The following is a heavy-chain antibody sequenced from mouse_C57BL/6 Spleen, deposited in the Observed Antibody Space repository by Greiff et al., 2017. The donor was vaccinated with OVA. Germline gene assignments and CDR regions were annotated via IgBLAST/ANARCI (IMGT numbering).Heavy chain of an antibody. CDR1: GFTFTDYY. Sequence: EVQVVASGGGLVQPGGSLSLSCAASGFTFTDYYMSWVRQPPGKALEWLGFIRNKANGYTTEYSASVKGRFTISRDNSQSILYLQMNALRAEDSATYYCARYGSYAMDYWGQGTSVTVSS. CDR2: IRNKANGYTT. J-gene: IGHJ4*01. CDR3: ARYGSYAMDY. V-gene: IGHV7-3*01.